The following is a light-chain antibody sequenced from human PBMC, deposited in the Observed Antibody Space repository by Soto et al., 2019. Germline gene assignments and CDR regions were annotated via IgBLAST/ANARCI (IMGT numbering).Light chain of an antibody. Sequence: EIVLTQSPATLSLSPGGRATLSCRASQSIGSSLAWYQQKPGQAPRLLIYDASSRATGFPARLSGSGSGTDLSLTIGSLEPEDFAVYYCQQRSEWPRTFGQGTKVEIK. CDR3: QQRSEWPRT. CDR2: DAS. V-gene: IGKV3-11*01. CDR1: QSIGSS. J-gene: IGKJ1*01.